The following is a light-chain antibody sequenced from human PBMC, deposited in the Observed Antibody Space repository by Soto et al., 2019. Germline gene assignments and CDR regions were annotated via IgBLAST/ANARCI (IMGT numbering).Light chain of an antibody. Sequence: DIQLTQSPSTLSASVGDRVTITCRANQSISNKLAWYQQKPGKGPNLLIYKASSLERGVPSRFSGGGSGTEFTLTISSLQPDDFATYYCQQFHIHFWTFGQGTKVDIK. CDR1: QSISNK. J-gene: IGKJ1*01. CDR2: KAS. CDR3: QQFHIHFWT. V-gene: IGKV1-5*03.